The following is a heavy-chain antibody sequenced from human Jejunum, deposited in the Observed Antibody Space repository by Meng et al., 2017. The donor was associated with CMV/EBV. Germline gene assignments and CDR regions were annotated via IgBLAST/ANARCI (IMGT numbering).Heavy chain of an antibody. Sequence: YPFTGYHVHWVRQAPGQGPEWMGWIHPNSGVTNYAQEFNDRVTMTWDTSIATAYMELSRLRSDDTAVYYCARQNDYGGNFYFFDYWGQGTLVTVSS. D-gene: IGHD4-23*01. CDR2: IHPNSGVT. J-gene: IGHJ4*02. CDR3: ARQNDYGGNFYFFDY. V-gene: IGHV1-2*02. CDR1: YPFTGYH.